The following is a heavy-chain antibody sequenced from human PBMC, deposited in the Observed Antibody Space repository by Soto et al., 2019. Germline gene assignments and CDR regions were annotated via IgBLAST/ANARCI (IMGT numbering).Heavy chain of an antibody. V-gene: IGHV3-23*01. CDR1: GFTFSSYA. D-gene: IGHD2-2*02. CDR2: ISGSGGST. CDR3: AKDRVTYLGYCSSTSCYMGPDAFDI. Sequence: GGSLRLSCAASGFTFSSYAMSWVRQAPGKGLEWVSAISGSGGSTYYADSVKGRFTISRDNSKNKLYLQMNSLRAEDTAVYYCAKDRVTYLGYCSSTSCYMGPDAFDIWGQGTMVTVSS. J-gene: IGHJ3*02.